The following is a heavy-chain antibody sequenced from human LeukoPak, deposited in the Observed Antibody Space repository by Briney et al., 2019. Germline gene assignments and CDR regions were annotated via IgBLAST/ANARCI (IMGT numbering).Heavy chain of an antibody. J-gene: IGHJ6*03. CDR2: INWNGGST. D-gene: IGHD2-21*01. CDR3: ARDRERWVGVIGNYYYYMDV. Sequence: WIRQPPGKGLEWVSGINWNGGSTGYADSVKGRSTISRDNAKNSLYLQMNSLRAEDTAVYYCARDRERWVGVIGNYYYYMDVWGKGTTVTVSS. V-gene: IGHV3-20*03.